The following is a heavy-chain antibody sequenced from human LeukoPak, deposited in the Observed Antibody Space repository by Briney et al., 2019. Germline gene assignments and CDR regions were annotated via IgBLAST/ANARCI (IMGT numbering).Heavy chain of an antibody. CDR1: AFTFNNYE. CDR2: ISGSGLSI. Sequence: GGSLRLSCAASAFTFNNYEMNWIRQAPGKGLEWVSYISGSGLSIYYADSVKGRFTISRDNAKNSLYLQMNSLRVEDTAVYFCAGDNNANCDLDYLDFWGQGTLVTVSS. CDR3: AGDNNANCDLDYLDF. V-gene: IGHV3-48*03. J-gene: IGHJ4*02. D-gene: IGHD2-21*01.